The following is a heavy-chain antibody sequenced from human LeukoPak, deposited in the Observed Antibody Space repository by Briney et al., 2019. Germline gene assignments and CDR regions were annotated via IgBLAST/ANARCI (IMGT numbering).Heavy chain of an antibody. Sequence: GGSLRLSCAASGFTFSSYAMSWVRQAPGKGLEWVSAISGSGGSTYYADSVKGRFTISRDNSKNTLYLQMNSLRAEDTAVYYCAIEYCSGGSCYVGTKYFQRWGQGTLVTVSS. D-gene: IGHD2-15*01. CDR3: AIEYCSGGSCYVGTKYFQR. V-gene: IGHV3-23*01. CDR1: GFTFSSYA. J-gene: IGHJ1*01. CDR2: ISGSGGST.